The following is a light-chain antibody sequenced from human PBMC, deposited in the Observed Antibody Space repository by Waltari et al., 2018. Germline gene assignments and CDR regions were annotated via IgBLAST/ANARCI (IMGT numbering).Light chain of an antibody. V-gene: IGLV2-14*03. J-gene: IGLJ3*02. CDR2: DVT. CDR1: TSDLGAYNY. CDR3: TSYTSSNTWV. Sequence: QSALTHPASVSESPGQSITISCTATTSDLGAYNYAFWYQQHQGKAPKLTISDVTNRPSGVSNRFSGSKSGNTASLTIAGLQAEDEADYYCTSYTSSNTWVFGGGTKLTVL.